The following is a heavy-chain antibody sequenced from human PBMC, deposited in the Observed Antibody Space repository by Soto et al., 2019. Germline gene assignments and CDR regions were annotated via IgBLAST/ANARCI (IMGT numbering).Heavy chain of an antibody. J-gene: IGHJ4*02. CDR2: ISHDGSNK. V-gene: IGHV3-30*18. Sequence: QVQLVESGGGVVQPGRSLRLSCAASGFTFSSYGMHWVRQAPGKGLEWVAVISHDGSNKYYADSVKGRFTISRDNSKNTLYLQMNSLRAEDTAVYYCAKDLRIAVADDGFDYWGQGTLLTVSS. D-gene: IGHD6-19*01. CDR3: AKDLRIAVADDGFDY. CDR1: GFTFSSYG.